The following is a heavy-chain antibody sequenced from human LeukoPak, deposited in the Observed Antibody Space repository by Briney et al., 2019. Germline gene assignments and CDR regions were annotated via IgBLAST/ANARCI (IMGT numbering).Heavy chain of an antibody. D-gene: IGHD3-3*01. CDR2: FDPEEAKM. J-gene: IGHJ4*02. CDR1: GYSVTELS. Sequence: ASVTVSCKVSGYSVTELSMQWVRQAPGKGLECLGGFDPEEAKMVYAQKFRGRVTMTEDTSTDTAYMELRGLTSEDTAVYYCATRSGDFWSGYVDWGQGTLVAVSS. V-gene: IGHV1-24*01. CDR3: ATRSGDFWSGYVD.